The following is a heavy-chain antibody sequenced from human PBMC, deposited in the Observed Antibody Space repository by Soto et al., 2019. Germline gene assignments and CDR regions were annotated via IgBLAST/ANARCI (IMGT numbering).Heavy chain of an antibody. J-gene: IGHJ4*02. CDR2: ISWNSGNI. CDR1: GFTFDDYA. V-gene: IGHV3-9*01. D-gene: IGHD4-17*01. CDR3: AKGASTTVFAFNDY. Sequence: DVQLVESGGGLVQPGRSLRLSCAASGFTFDDYAMHWVRQGPGKGLEWVSSISWNSGNIGYADSVKGRLTISRDNAKNSLYLEMNSLRGEDPALYYCAKGASTTVFAFNDYWGQGTLVTVSS.